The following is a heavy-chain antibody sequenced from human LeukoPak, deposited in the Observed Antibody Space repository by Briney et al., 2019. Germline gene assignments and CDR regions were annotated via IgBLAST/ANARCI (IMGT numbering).Heavy chain of an antibody. Sequence: GGSLRLSCAASGFTFSSYAMSWVRQAPGKGLEWVSALSGSGGSTYYADSVKGRFTISRDNSKNTLYLQMNSLRAEDTAVYYCANTNMVFWSGYSFWFDPWGQGTLVTVSS. J-gene: IGHJ5*02. V-gene: IGHV3-23*01. D-gene: IGHD3-3*01. CDR1: GFTFSSYA. CDR3: ANTNMVFWSGYSFWFDP. CDR2: LSGSGGST.